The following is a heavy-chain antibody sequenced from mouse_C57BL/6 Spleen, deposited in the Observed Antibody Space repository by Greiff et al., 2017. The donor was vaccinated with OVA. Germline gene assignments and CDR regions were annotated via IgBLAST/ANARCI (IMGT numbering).Heavy chain of an antibody. CDR2: IHPNSGST. CDR1: GYTFTSYW. J-gene: IGHJ3*01. V-gene: IGHV1-64*01. CDR3: AKDYYGNYVFAY. D-gene: IGHD2-1*01. Sequence: QVQLQQPGAELVKPGASVKLSCKASGYTFTSYWMHWVKQRPGQGLEWIGMIHPNSGSTNYNEKFKSKATLTVDKSSSTAYMQLSSLTSEDSAVYYCAKDYYGNYVFAYWGQVTLVTVAA.